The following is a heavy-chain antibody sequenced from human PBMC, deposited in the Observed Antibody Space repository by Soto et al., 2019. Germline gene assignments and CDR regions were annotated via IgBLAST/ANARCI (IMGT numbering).Heavy chain of an antibody. CDR2: ISGSGGNT. Sequence: GGSLRLSCAASGFTFSRYAMSWVRQAPGKGLEWVSAISGSGGNTYYADSVKGRFTISRDNSKNTLYPQMNSLRAEDTAVYYCAKEGDIVVSQYSWFDPWGQGTLVTVSS. V-gene: IGHV3-23*01. D-gene: IGHD2-2*01. CDR3: AKEGDIVVSQYSWFDP. CDR1: GFTFSRYA. J-gene: IGHJ5*02.